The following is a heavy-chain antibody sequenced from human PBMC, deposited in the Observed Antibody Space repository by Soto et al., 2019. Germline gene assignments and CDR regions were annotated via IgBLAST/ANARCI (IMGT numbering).Heavy chain of an antibody. CDR3: SARPHCSGGSCYSRHWFDP. Sequence: ASVKVSCKASGGTFSSYTISWVRQAPGQGLEWMGRIIPILGIANYAQKFQGRVTITADKSTSTAYMELSSLRSEDTAVYYCSARPHCSGGSCYSRHWFDPWGQGTLVTVSS. D-gene: IGHD2-15*01. CDR1: GGTFSSYT. V-gene: IGHV1-69*02. CDR2: IIPILGIA. J-gene: IGHJ5*02.